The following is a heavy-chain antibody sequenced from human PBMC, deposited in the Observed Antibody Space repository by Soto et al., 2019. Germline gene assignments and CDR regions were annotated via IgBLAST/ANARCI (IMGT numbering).Heavy chain of an antibody. CDR1: GGSISSYY. CDR2: IYYSGST. V-gene: IGHV4-59*08. J-gene: IGHJ6*04. Sequence: SETLSLTCTVSGGSISSYYWSWIRQPPGKGLEWIGYIYYSGSTNYNPSLKGRVTISVDTSKNQFSLKLSSVTAADTAVYYCATLTKNYGSGSYKNALDVWGKGTTVTVSS. D-gene: IGHD3-10*01. CDR3: ATLTKNYGSGSYKNALDV.